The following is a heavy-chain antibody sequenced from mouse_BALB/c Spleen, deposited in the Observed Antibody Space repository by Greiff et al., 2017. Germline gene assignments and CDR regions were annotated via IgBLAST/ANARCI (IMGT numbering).Heavy chain of an antibody. Sequence: EVKVVESGPELVKPGASVKMSCKASGYTFTSYVMHWVKQKPGQGLEWIGYINPYNDGTKYNEKFKGKATLTSDKSSSTAYMELSSLTSEDSAVYYCARDGWLRRKAWFAYWGQGTLVTVSA. D-gene: IGHD2-2*01. V-gene: IGHV1-14*01. CDR1: GYTFTSYV. CDR2: INPYNDGT. CDR3: ARDGWLRRKAWFAY. J-gene: IGHJ3*01.